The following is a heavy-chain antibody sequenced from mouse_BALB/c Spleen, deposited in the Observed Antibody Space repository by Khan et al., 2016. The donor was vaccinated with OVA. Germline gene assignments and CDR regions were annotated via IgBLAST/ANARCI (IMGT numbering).Heavy chain of an antibody. CDR2: ISSDSITL. CDR3: ASGNWAWFAY. Sequence: EVQLVESGGGLVQPGGSRKLACAASGFTFSSFGMHWVRQAPEKGLEWVAYISSDSITLYYADTVKGRFTISRDNPRNTLFLQMASLRSEDTAMYYCASGNWAWFAYWGQGTLVTVSA. CDR1: GFTFSSFG. V-gene: IGHV5-17*02. D-gene: IGHD2-1*01. J-gene: IGHJ3*01.